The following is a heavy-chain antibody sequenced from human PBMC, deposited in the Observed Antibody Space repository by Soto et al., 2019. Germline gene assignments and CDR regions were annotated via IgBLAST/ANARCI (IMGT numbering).Heavy chain of an antibody. J-gene: IGHJ6*03. Sequence: EVQLVESGGGLVKPGGSLRLSCAASGFTFSSYSMNWVRQAPGKGLEWVSSISSSSRYIYYADSVKGRFPISRDNAKNALYLQMNSLRAEDTAVYYWARDWGSSPALSYYYMGVWGKVTTVTVSS. CDR1: GFTFSSYS. CDR3: ARDWGSSPALSYYYMGV. D-gene: IGHD6-13*01. CDR2: ISSSSRYI. V-gene: IGHV3-21*01.